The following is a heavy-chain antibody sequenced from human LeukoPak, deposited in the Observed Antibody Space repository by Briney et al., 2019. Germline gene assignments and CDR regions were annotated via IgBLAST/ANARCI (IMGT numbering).Heavy chain of an antibody. V-gene: IGHV3-48*02. D-gene: IGHD3-22*01. Sequence: GGSLRLSCAASGFTFSSYSMKWVRQAPGKGLEWVSYISTSSSGRTIYYADSVKGRFTISRDDVKNSLYLQMNSLRDEDTAVYYCARVRPGYYSDYWGQGTLVTVPS. CDR1: GFTFSSYS. CDR2: ISTSSSGRTI. CDR3: ARVRPGYYSDY. J-gene: IGHJ4*02.